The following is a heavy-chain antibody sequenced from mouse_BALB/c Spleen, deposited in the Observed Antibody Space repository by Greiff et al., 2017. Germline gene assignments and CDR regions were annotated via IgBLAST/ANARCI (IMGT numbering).Heavy chain of an antibody. CDR3: ARAAPGSSFDY. J-gene: IGHJ2*01. CDR1: GYAFSSYW. CDR2: IYPGDGDT. D-gene: IGHD1-1*01. Sequence: ESGAELVRPGSSVKISCKASGYAFSSYWMNWVKQRPGQGLEWIGQIYPGDGDTNYNGKFKGKATLTADKSSSTAYMQLSSLTSEDSAVYFCARAAPGSSFDYWGQGTTLTVSS. V-gene: IGHV1-80*01.